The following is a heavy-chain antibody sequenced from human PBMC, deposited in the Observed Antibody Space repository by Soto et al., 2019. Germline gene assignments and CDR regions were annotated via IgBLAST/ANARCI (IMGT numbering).Heavy chain of an antibody. CDR2: ISWNSGSI. CDR1: GFTFDDYA. Sequence: EVQLVESGGGLVQPGRSLRLSCAASGFTFDDYAMHWVRQAPVKGLEWVSGISWNSGSIGYADSVKGRFTISRDNAKNSLYLQMNSLRAEDTALYYCAKDRGTYYYYYMDVWGKGTTVTVSS. CDR3: AKDRGTYYYYYMDV. J-gene: IGHJ6*03. V-gene: IGHV3-9*01.